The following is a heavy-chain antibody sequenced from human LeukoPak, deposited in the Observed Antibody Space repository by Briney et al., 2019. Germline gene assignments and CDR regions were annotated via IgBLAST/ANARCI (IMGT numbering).Heavy chain of an antibody. CDR3: SRELAWGPTNF. V-gene: IGHV6-1*01. CDR2: TYYRSGWYN. D-gene: IGHD7-27*01. Sequence: QSGPRLVQPSPTLSLTFAISGDSVSSNSAAWGWIRQSPSRGLEWLGKTYYRSGWYNHYALSVESRITINPDTSKNQVSLQLTSVTPEDTAVYYCSRELAWGPTNFWGQGTLVTVSS. J-gene: IGHJ4*02. CDR1: GDSVSSNSAA.